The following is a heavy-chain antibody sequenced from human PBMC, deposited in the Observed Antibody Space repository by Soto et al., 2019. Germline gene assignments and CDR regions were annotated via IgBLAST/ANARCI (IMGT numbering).Heavy chain of an antibody. J-gene: IGHJ4*02. V-gene: IGHV1-3*01. D-gene: IGHD3-9*01. CDR2: INAGNGNI. Sequence: QVQLVQSGAEVKKPGASVKVSCKASGYSFINYPIHWVRQAPGQRLAWMGWINAGNGNIKYSQKFQGRVTITRDTSASTAYMELSSLTSEDTALYYCARGQYDILTGYYAHYFDFWGQGTLVTVSS. CDR1: GYSFINYP. CDR3: ARGQYDILTGYYAHYFDF.